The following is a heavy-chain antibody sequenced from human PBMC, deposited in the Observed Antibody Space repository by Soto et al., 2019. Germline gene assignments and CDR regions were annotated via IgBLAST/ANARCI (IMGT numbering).Heavy chain of an antibody. Sequence: QLQLQESGSGLVKPSQTLSLTCAVSGGSISSGGYSWRWIRQPPGKGLEWIGYIYHSGSTYYNPSLTSRVTVSVDRSKNQFSLKLSSVTAADTAVYYCARVPVTHWYFDLWGRGTLVTFSS. CDR2: IYHSGST. CDR1: GGSISSGGYS. V-gene: IGHV4-30-2*01. D-gene: IGHD4-17*01. J-gene: IGHJ2*01. CDR3: ARVPVTHWYFDL.